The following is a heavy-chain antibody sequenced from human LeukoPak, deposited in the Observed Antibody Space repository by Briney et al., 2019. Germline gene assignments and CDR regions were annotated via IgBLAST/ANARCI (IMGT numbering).Heavy chain of an antibody. D-gene: IGHD3-3*01. CDR1: GFKFSTYE. J-gene: IGHJ5*02. CDR2: ISSSGRNI. Sequence: SGGSLRLSCAASGFKFSTYEMNWVRQAPGKGLEWVSYISSSGRNIYYADSVKGRFTISRDNAKNSLDLQMNSLRAEDTGVYYCATVTIFGFITPAWGQGTLVTVSS. V-gene: IGHV3-48*03. CDR3: ATVTIFGFITPA.